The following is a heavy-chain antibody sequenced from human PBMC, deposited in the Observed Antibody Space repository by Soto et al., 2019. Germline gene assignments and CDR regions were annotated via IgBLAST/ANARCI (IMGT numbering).Heavy chain of an antibody. CDR1: GFTFSDYY. CDR3: ARTPTILTGYYPHPSYYFDY. V-gene: IGHV3-11*06. CDR2: ISSSSSYT. D-gene: IGHD3-9*01. J-gene: IGHJ4*02. Sequence: GGSLRLSCAASGFTFSDYYMSWIRQAPGKGLEWVSYISSSSSYTSYADSVKGRFTISRDNAKNSLYLQMNSLRAEDTAVYYCARTPTILTGYYPHPSYYFDYWGQGTLVTVSS.